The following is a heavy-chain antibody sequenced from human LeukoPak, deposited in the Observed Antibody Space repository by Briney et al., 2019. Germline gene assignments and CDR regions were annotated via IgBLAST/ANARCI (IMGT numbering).Heavy chain of an antibody. J-gene: IGHJ4*02. V-gene: IGHV4-39*01. CDR3: ARLGDSAMVRYFDY. Sequence: SETLSLTCPVSGGSISSSTYYWAWIRQPPGKGLEWIGGIYYTGSTYSTPSLKSRATISVDTSKNQFSLRLTSVTAADTAVYYCARLGDSAMVRYFDYWGQGTLVTVSS. CDR1: GGSISSSTYY. CDR2: IYYTGST. D-gene: IGHD5-18*01.